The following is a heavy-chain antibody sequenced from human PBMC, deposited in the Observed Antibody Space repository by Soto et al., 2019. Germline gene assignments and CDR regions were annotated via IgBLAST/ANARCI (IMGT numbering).Heavy chain of an antibody. CDR2: ISAYNGNT. CDR1: GYTFTSYG. V-gene: IGHV1-18*01. CDR3: ARDDGRQQLVGTDAFDI. J-gene: IGHJ3*02. Sequence: ASVKVSFKASGYTFTSYGISWVRPAPGQGLEWMGWISAYNGNTNYAQKLQGRVTMTTDTSTSTAYMELRSLRSDDTAVYYCARDDGRQQLVGTDAFDIWGQGAMVTVSS. D-gene: IGHD6-6*01.